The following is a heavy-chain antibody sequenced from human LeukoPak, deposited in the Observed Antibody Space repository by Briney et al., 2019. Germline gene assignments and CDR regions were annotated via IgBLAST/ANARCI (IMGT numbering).Heavy chain of an antibody. J-gene: IGHJ4*02. CDR2: IGAGGTFT. CDR1: GFTFSSYA. CDR3: AKSGGGDYGDYGSDY. Sequence: GGCLRLSCTASGFTFSSYAMNWVRQAPGKGLEWVSGIGAGGTFTYYADSVKGRFTIFRDNSRNTLYLQMNSLRADDTAVYYCAKSGGGDYGDYGSDYWGQGTLVTVAS. V-gene: IGHV3-23*01. D-gene: IGHD4-17*01.